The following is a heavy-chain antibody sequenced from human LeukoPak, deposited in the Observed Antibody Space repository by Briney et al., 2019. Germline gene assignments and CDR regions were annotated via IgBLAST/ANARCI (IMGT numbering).Heavy chain of an antibody. CDR2: ISAYNGNT. Sequence: ASVKVSCKASGYTFTSYGISWVRQAPGQGLEWMGWISAYNGNTNYAQKLQGRVTMTTDTSTSTAYMELRSLRSDGTAVYYCARQWAEPIVVVPAALKMDVWGKGTTVTVSS. D-gene: IGHD2-2*01. J-gene: IGHJ6*04. CDR1: GYTFTSYG. CDR3: ARQWAEPIVVVPAALKMDV. V-gene: IGHV1-18*01.